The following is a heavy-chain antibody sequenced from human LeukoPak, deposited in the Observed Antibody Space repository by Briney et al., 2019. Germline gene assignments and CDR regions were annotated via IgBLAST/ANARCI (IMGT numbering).Heavy chain of an antibody. J-gene: IGHJ6*03. D-gene: IGHD1-7*01. CDR3: AKRRGLELLYYYYMDV. CDR2: ISGSGGST. Sequence: SGGSLRLSCAASGFTFSSYWMSWVRQAPGKGLEWVSAISGSGGSTYYADSVKGRFTISRDNSKNTLYLQMNSLRAEDTAVYYCAKRRGLELLYYYYMDVWGKGTTVTVSS. CDR1: GFTFSSYW. V-gene: IGHV3-23*01.